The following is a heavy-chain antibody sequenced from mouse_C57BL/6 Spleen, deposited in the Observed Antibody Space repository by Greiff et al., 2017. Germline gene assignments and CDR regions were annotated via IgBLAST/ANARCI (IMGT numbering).Heavy chain of an antibody. J-gene: IGHJ1*03. CDR1: GFNIKDYY. CDR3: ASPVGGYLYFDV. V-gene: IGHV14-2*01. D-gene: IGHD3-3*01. CDR2: IDPEDGET. Sequence: VHVKQSGAELVKPGASVKLSCTASGFNIKDYYMHWVKQRTEQGLEWIGRIDPEDGETKYAPKFQGKATITADTSYNTAYLQLSSLTSEDTAVYYCASPVGGYLYFDVWGTGTTVTVSS.